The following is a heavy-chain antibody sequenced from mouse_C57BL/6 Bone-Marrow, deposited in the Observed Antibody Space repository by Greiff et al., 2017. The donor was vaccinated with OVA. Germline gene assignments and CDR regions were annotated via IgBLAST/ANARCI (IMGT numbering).Heavy chain of an antibody. D-gene: IGHD2-5*01. CDR2: IYPGSGST. Sequence: VQLQQPGAELVKPGASVKMSCKASGYTFTSYWITWVKQRPGQGLEWIGDIYPGSGSTNYNEKFKSKATLTVDTSSSTAYMQLSSLTSEDSAVYDCARESNYHWYFDVWGTGTTVTVSS. CDR3: ARESNYHWYFDV. CDR1: GYTFTSYW. J-gene: IGHJ1*03. V-gene: IGHV1-55*01.